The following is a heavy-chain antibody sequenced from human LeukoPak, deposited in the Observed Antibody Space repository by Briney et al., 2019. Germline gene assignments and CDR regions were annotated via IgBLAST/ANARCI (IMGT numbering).Heavy chain of an antibody. J-gene: IGHJ4*02. CDR3: ARDRGHGGPYYFDY. V-gene: IGHV4-59*01. Sequence: SETLSLTCTVSGGSISGYYWSWIRQPPGKGLEWIGYIHYTGSTNYSPSLKSRVTISVDTSKNHFSLKVTSVTAADTAVYYCARDRGHGGPYYFDYWGQGTLVTVSS. D-gene: IGHD4-23*01. CDR1: GGSISGYY. CDR2: IHYTGST.